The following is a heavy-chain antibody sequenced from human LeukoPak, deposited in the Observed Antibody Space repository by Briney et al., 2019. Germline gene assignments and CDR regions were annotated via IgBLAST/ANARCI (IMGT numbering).Heavy chain of an antibody. J-gene: IGHJ4*02. Sequence: SGGSLRLSCAASGFIFSSYAMSWVRQAPGKGLEWVSAISGSGGSTYYADSVKGRFTISRDNSKNTLYLQMNSLRAEDTAVYYCAKAPGWGFYDSSGYFWGNDWGQGTLVTVSS. CDR2: ISGSGGST. CDR1: GFIFSSYA. V-gene: IGHV3-23*01. D-gene: IGHD3-22*01. CDR3: AKAPGWGFYDSSGYFWGND.